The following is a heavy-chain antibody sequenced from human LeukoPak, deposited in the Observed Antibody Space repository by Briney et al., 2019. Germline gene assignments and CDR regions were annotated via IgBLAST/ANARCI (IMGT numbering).Heavy chain of an antibody. CDR1: GGSISSYY. V-gene: IGHV4-4*07. D-gene: IGHD1-26*01. Sequence: SETLSLTCTVSGGSISSYYWGWIRQPAGKGLEWIGRIYTSGSTNYNPSLKSRVTMSVDTSKNQFSLKLSSVTAADTAVYYCARDSWVGATFDYWGQGTLVTVSS. CDR2: IYTSGST. J-gene: IGHJ4*02. CDR3: ARDSWVGATFDY.